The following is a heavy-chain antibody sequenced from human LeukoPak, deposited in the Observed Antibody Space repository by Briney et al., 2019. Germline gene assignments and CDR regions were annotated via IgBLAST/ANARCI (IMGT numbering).Heavy chain of an antibody. V-gene: IGHV4-34*01. Sequence: NPSETLSLTCAVYGGSFSGYYWSWIRQPPGKRLEWIGEINHSGSTNYNPSLKSRVTISVDTSKNQFSLKLSSVTAADTAVYYCARAGPRGGNSRRYYYYMDVWGKGTTVTVSS. CDR1: GGSFSGYY. D-gene: IGHD4-23*01. CDR2: INHSGST. CDR3: ARAGPRGGNSRRYYYYMDV. J-gene: IGHJ6*03.